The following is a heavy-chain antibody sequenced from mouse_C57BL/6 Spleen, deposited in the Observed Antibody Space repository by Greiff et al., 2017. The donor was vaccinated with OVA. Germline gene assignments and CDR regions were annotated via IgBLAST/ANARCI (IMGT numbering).Heavy chain of an antibody. CDR3: AREGLDYYGTPSD. D-gene: IGHD1-1*01. Sequence: VQLQQSGAELARPGASVKLSCTASGYTFTSYGISWVKQRTGQGLEWIGEISPRSGNTYYNEKFKGKATLTADKSSRTAYMELRSLTSEDDAVYVCAREGLDYYGTPSDWGQGTLVTVSA. CDR1: GYTFTSYG. CDR2: ISPRSGNT. V-gene: IGHV1-81*01. J-gene: IGHJ3*01.